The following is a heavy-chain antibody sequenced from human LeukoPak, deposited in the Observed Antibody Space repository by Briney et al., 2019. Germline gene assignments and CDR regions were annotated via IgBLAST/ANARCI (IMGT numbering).Heavy chain of an antibody. CDR3: ARHIPRTMARGDTDYYMDV. D-gene: IGHD3-10*01. V-gene: IGHV5-51*01. CDR1: GYSFTSYW. Sequence: GESLKISCKGSGYSFTSYWIGWVRQMPGKGLEWMGIIYPGDSDTRYSPSFQGQVTISADKSISTAYLQWSSLKASDTAMYYCARHIPRTMARGDTDYYMDVWGKGTTVTISS. J-gene: IGHJ6*03. CDR2: IYPGDSDT.